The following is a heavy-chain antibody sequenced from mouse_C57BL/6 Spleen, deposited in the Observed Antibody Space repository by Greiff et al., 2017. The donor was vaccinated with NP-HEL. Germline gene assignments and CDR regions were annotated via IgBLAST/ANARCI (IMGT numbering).Heavy chain of an antibody. CDR2: ISYDGSN. V-gene: IGHV3-6*01. D-gene: IGHD2-1*01. J-gene: IGHJ4*01. CDR3: ARAPLNYDYAMDY. CDR1: GYSITSGYY. Sequence: ESGPGLVKPSQSLSLTCSVTGYSITSGYYWNWIRQFPGNKLEWMGYISYDGSNNYNPSLKNRISITRDTSKNQFFLKLNSVTTEDTATYYCARAPLNYDYAMDYWGQGTSVTVSS.